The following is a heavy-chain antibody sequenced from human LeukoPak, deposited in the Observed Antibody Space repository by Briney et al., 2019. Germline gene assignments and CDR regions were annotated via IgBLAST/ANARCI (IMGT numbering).Heavy chain of an antibody. CDR3: ARASRVAYGDFTAYFDY. CDR1: GGSISSHY. V-gene: IGHV4-59*11. Sequence: SETLSLTCTVSGGSISSHYWSWIRQPPGKGLEWIGYIYYSGSTNCNPSLKSRVTISVDTSKNQFSLKLSSVTAADTAVYYCARASRVAYGDFTAYFDYWGQGTLVTVSS. CDR2: IYYSGST. J-gene: IGHJ4*02. D-gene: IGHD4-17*01.